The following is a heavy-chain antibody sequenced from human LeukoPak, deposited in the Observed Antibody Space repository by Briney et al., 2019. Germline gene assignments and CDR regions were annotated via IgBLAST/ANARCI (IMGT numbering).Heavy chain of an antibody. CDR3: ARMLGYCSSTGCKCDY. J-gene: IGHJ4*02. CDR1: GFTFSSYW. Sequence: GGSLRLSCAAPGFTFSSYWMSWVRQAPGKGLEWVANIKQDGSEKYYVDSVKGRFTISRDNAKNSLYLQMNSLRAEDTAVYYCARMLGYCSSTGCKCDYWGQGTLVTVSS. V-gene: IGHV3-7*03. D-gene: IGHD2-2*01. CDR2: IKQDGSEK.